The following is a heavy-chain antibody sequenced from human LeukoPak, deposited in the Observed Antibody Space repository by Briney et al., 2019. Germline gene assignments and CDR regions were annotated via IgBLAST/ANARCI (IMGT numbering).Heavy chain of an antibody. D-gene: IGHD6-19*01. V-gene: IGHV3-21*01. J-gene: IGHJ4*02. CDR1: GFTFSTYS. CDR2: ISSSSGYI. CDR3: ARAVGDLAVSGREDY. Sequence: GGSLRLSCAASGFTFSTYSMTWVRQAPGKGLEWVSSISSSSGYIYYADSLEGRFTISRDNAKNSLYLQMNSLRAEDTAVYYCARAVGDLAVSGREDYWGQGTLVTVSS.